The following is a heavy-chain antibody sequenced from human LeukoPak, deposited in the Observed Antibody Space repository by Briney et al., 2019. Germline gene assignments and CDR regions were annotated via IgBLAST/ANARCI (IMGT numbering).Heavy chain of an antibody. CDR2: ISSSSSYI. CDR3: AKDRGIVVVTATFDY. Sequence: GGSLRLSCAASGFTFSSYSMNWVRQAPGKGLEWVSSISSSSSYIYYADSVKGRFTISRDNAKNSLYLQMNSLRAEDTAVCYCAKDRGIVVVTATFDYWGQGTLVTVSS. J-gene: IGHJ4*02. V-gene: IGHV3-21*01. D-gene: IGHD3-22*01. CDR1: GFTFSSYS.